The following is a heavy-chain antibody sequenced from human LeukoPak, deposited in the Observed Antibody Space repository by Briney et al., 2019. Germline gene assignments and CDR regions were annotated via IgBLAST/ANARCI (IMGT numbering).Heavy chain of an antibody. J-gene: IGHJ6*02. CDR2: ISGSGGST. V-gene: IGHV3-23*01. D-gene: IGHD6-19*01. Sequence: GGSLRLSCAASGFTFSSYWMSWVRQAPGKGLEWVSAISGSGGSTYYADSVKGRFTISRDNSKNTLYLQMNSLRAEDTAVYYCAKDQVRSGFGMDVWGQGTTVTVSS. CDR3: AKDQVRSGFGMDV. CDR1: GFTFSSYW.